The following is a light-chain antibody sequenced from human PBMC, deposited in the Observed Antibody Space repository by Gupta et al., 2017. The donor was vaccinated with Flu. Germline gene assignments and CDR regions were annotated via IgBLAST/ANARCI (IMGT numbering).Light chain of an antibody. Sequence: LRNYYPSWYQQKPGQAPILVLYGQDNRPSGIPGRFSGSTSGHTASLTIPGAPAEDDADYYFNARDDSVDQWVFGGGPKLTVL. J-gene: IGLJ3*02. CDR3: NARDDSVDQWV. CDR2: GQD. V-gene: IGLV3-19*01. CDR1: LRNYY.